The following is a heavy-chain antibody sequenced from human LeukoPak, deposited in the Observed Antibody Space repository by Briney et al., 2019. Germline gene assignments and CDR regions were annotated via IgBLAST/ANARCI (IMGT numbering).Heavy chain of an antibody. Sequence: ASVKVSCKASGYIFTSYGISWVRQAPGQGLEWMGIINPSGGSTSYAQKFQGRVTMTRGTSTSTVYMELSSLRSEDTAVYYCAAAYTYYYGSGSYGLEAFDIWGQGTMVTVSS. J-gene: IGHJ3*02. V-gene: IGHV1-46*01. CDR1: GYIFTSYG. CDR3: AAAYTYYYGSGSYGLEAFDI. CDR2: INPSGGST. D-gene: IGHD3-10*01.